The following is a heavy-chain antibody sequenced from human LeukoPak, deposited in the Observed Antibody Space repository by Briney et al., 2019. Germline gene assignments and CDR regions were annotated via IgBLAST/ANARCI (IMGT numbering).Heavy chain of an antibody. V-gene: IGHV3-11*04. J-gene: IGHJ5*02. CDR3: ARDQTGITVAATGWFDP. CDR1: GLTFSDYY. CDR2: ISNSGTTR. Sequence: PGGSLRLSFAASGLTFSDYYMSWIRQAPGRGLEWVTYISNSGTTRYYADSVKGRFTISRDNAKNSLYLQMNSLRAEDTAVYYCARDQTGITVAATGWFDPWGQGTLVTVSS. D-gene: IGHD6-19*01.